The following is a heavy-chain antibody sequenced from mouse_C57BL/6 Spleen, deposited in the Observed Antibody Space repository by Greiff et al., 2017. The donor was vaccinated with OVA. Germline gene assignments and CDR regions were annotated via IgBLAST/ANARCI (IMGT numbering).Heavy chain of an antibody. V-gene: IGHV5-6*01. D-gene: IGHD3-2*02. CDR1: GFTFSSYG. Sequence: EVKLVESGGDLVKPGGSLKLSCAASGFTFSSYGMSWVRQTPDKRLEWVATISSGGSYTHYPDSVKGRFTISSDNAKNTLYLQMSSLKSEDTAMYYCARHDSSGPHFDYWGQGTTLTVSS. CDR2: ISSGGSYT. J-gene: IGHJ2*01. CDR3: ARHDSSGPHFDY.